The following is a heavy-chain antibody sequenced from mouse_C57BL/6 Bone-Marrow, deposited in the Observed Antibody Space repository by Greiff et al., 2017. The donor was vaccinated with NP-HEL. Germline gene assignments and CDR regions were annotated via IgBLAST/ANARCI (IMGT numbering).Heavy chain of an antibody. J-gene: IGHJ2*01. CDR3: ARDGYYPFDC. CDR2: IDPSDSYT. Sequence: QVQLQQPGAELVMPGASVKLSCKASGYTFTSYWMHWVKQRPGQGLEWIGEIDPSDSYTNYNQKFKGKSTLTVDKSSSTAYMQLSSLTSEDSAVYYSARDGYYPFDCWGQGTTLTVSS. V-gene: IGHV1-69*01. CDR1: GYTFTSYW. D-gene: IGHD2-3*01.